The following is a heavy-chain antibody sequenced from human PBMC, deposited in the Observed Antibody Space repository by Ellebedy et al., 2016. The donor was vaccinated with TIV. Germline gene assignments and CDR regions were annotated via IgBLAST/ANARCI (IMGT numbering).Heavy chain of an antibody. D-gene: IGHD4-23*01. CDR2: IYTNGTT. J-gene: IGHJ3*01. Sequence: PGGSLRLSCAASGFTFSMYWMRWARQVPGQGLVWVSLIYTNGTTRYADSVKGRFTISRDNSKDTLFLQMNSLRAEDTAIYFCARDPVGVGPAFDVWGQGTMVTVSS. V-gene: IGHV3-74*01. CDR1: GFTFSMYW. CDR3: ARDPVGVGPAFDV.